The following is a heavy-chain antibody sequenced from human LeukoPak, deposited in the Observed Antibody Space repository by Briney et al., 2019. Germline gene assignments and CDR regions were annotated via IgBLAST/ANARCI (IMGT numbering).Heavy chain of an antibody. CDR2: IYHSGST. CDR3: ASRIFQRKWYAFDI. J-gene: IGHJ3*02. V-gene: IGHV4-38-2*02. CDR1: GYSISSGYY. D-gene: IGHD3-3*02. Sequence: PSETLSLTCTVSGYSISSGYYWGWIRQPPGKGLEWIGSIYHSGSTYYNPSLKSRVTISVDTSKNQFSLKLSSVTAADTAVYYCASRIFQRKWYAFDIWGQGTMVTVSS.